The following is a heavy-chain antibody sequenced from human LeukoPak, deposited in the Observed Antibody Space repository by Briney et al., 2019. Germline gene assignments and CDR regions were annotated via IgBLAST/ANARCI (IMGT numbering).Heavy chain of an antibody. D-gene: IGHD1-26*01. V-gene: IGHV4-34*01. J-gene: IGHJ6*03. CDR3: ARGRWELLEDYYYYYMDV. CDR2: INHSGST. CDR1: GGSFSGYY. Sequence: PSETLSLTCAVYGGSFSGYYWSWIRQPPGKGLEWIGEINHSGSTNYNPSLKSRVAISVDTSKNQFSLKLSSVTAADTAVYYCARGRWELLEDYYYYYMDVWGRGTTVTISS.